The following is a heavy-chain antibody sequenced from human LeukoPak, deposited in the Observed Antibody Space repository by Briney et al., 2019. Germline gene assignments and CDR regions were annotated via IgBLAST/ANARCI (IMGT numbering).Heavy chain of an antibody. CDR3: ARHDSSGYYPIDY. V-gene: IGHV4-39*01. Sequence: SETLSLTCTVSGGSISSYYWSWIRQPPGKGLEWIGSIYYSGSTYYNPSLKSRVTISVDTSKNQFSLKLSSVTAADTAVYYCARHDSSGYYPIDYWGQGTLVTVSS. J-gene: IGHJ4*02. CDR2: IYYSGST. D-gene: IGHD3-22*01. CDR1: GGSISSYY.